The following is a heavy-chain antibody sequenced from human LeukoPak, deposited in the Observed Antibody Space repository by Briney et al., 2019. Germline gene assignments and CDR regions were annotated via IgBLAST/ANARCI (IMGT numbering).Heavy chain of an antibody. CDR2: INTNTGNP. D-gene: IGHD3-10*01. CDR1: GYTFTSYA. CDR3: ARGDRAYYSDSRSYSYYFDY. Sequence: ASVKVSCKASGYTFTSYAMNWVRQAPGQGLEWMGWINTNTGNPTYAQGFTGRFVFSLDTSVSTAYLQISSLKAEDTAVYSCARGDRAYYSDSRSYSYYFDYWGQGTLVTVSS. V-gene: IGHV7-4-1*02. J-gene: IGHJ4*02.